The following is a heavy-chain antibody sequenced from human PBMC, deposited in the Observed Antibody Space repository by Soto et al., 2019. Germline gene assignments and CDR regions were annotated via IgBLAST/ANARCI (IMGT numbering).Heavy chain of an antibody. J-gene: IGHJ3*02. V-gene: IGHV2-5*01. CDR1: GFSLSTSGVG. CDR2: IYWNDDK. D-gene: IGHD3-22*01. Sequence: QITLKESGPTLVKPTQPLTLTCTFSGFSLSTSGVGVGWIRQPPGKALEWLALIYWNDDKRYSPSLKSRLTITKDTSKNQVVLTMTNMDPVDTATYYCAHNRANYYDSSEKKTRAFDIWGQGTMVTVSS. CDR3: AHNRANYYDSSEKKTRAFDI.